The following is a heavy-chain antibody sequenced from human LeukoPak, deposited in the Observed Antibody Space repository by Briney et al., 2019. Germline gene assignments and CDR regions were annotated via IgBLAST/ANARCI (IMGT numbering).Heavy chain of an antibody. CDR1: GFTFDYYG. J-gene: IGHJ5*02. Sequence: PGGSLRLSCAASGFTFDYYGMSWVRQAPGKGLEWVSTISGTDGTTYYADSVKGRFTISRDNSKSSLYLQLNSLRAEDTATYYCAKGQPPYCTSDTCHRFDWFDPWGQGTLVTVSS. CDR3: AKGQPPYCTSDTCHRFDWFDP. V-gene: IGHV3-23*01. D-gene: IGHD2-8*02. CDR2: ISGTDGTT.